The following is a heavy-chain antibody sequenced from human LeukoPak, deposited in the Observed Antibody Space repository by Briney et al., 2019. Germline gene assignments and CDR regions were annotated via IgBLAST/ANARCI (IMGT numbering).Heavy chain of an antibody. V-gene: IGHV4-34*01. CDR3: ARAGNSSGYFFYFDY. CDR1: GVSFSGYY. J-gene: IGHJ4*02. Sequence: SETLSLTCAVHGVSFSGYYWSWIRQPPGKGLEWIGEINHSGSTNYNPSLKSRVTISVDTSKNQFSLKLSSVTAADTAVYYCARAGNSSGYFFYFDYWGQGTLVTVSS. CDR2: INHSGST. D-gene: IGHD3-22*01.